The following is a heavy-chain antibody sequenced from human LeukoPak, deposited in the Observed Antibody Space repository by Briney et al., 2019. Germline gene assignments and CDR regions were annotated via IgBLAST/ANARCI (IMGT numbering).Heavy chain of an antibody. CDR3: ARQPSAVTTDYYYYGMDV. V-gene: IGHV3-11*01. CDR2: ISSSGSTL. D-gene: IGHD4-17*01. CDR1: GFTFSDYY. Sequence: GGSLRLSCAASGFTFSDYYMSWIRQAPGKGLEWVSYISSSGSTLYYADFVRGRFTISRDNAKKTLYLKKNSQRDKNTAVDYGARQPSAVTTDYYYYGMDVWGQGTTVTVSS. J-gene: IGHJ6*02.